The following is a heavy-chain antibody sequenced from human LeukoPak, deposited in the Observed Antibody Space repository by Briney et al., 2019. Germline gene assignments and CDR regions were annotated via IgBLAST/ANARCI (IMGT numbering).Heavy chain of an antibody. D-gene: IGHD7-27*01. V-gene: IGHV3-7*04. CDR3: GRFTRSGDSVY. J-gene: IGHJ4*02. CDR1: GFTFSSYW. Sequence: GSLRLSCAASGFTFSSYWMSWVRQAPGKGLEWVADIKQDGSEKQYVDSVKGRFAISRDNAENSLYLQMNSLKAEDTAVYYCGRFTRSGDSVYWGQGTLVTVSS. CDR2: IKQDGSEK.